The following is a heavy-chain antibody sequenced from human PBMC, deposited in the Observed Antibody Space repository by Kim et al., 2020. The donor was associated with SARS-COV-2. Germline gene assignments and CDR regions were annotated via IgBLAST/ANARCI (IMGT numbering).Heavy chain of an antibody. D-gene: IGHD6-6*01. CDR3: ANNEYSSSSGRFYGMDV. V-gene: IGHV3-23*01. Sequence: VKGRFTISRDNSKNTLYLQMNSLRAEDTAVYYCANNEYSSSSGRFYGMDVWGQGTTVTVSS. J-gene: IGHJ6*02.